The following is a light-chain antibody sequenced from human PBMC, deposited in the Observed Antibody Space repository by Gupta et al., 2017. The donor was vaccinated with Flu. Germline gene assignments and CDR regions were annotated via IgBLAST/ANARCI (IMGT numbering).Light chain of an antibody. CDR3: QSADSSGSYV. V-gene: IGLV3-25*02. Sequence: SSALPQPPSVSVSPGKTARITCSGDALPKQYAHWYQQKPGQAPVVVIYKDIERPAGIPERFSGSSSGTTLTLTISGVEADEEADYYCQSADSSGSYVFGTGTKVTVL. CDR1: ALPKQY. CDR2: KDI. J-gene: IGLJ1*01.